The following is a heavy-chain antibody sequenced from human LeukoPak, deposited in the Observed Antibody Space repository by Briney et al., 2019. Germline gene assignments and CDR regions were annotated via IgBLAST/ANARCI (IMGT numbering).Heavy chain of an antibody. Sequence: GGSLRLSCAASGFTFSSYGMHWVRQAPGEGLEWVAVIWYDGSNKYYADSVKGRFTISRDNSKNTLYLQMNSLRAEDTAVYYCATDSSLSGFDYWGQGTLVTVSS. J-gene: IGHJ4*02. CDR2: IWYDGSNK. V-gene: IGHV3-33*01. D-gene: IGHD6-13*01. CDR3: ATDSSLSGFDY. CDR1: GFTFSSYG.